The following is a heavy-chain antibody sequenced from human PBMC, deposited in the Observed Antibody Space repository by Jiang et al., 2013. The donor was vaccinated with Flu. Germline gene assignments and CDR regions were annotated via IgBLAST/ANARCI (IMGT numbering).Heavy chain of an antibody. D-gene: IGHD6-19*01. CDR3: AKDPPYSSGWHVFDY. CDR1: GFTFSDYY. Sequence: QLLESGGGLVKPGGSLRLSCAASGFTFSDYYMSWIRQAPGRGLECSSYISSSGTVTNYADSVEGRFTISRDNAKNSLYLQMNSLRAEDTAVYYCAKDPPYSSGWHVFDYWGQGTLVTVSS. J-gene: IGHJ4*02. CDR2: ISSSGTVT. V-gene: IGHV3-11*06.